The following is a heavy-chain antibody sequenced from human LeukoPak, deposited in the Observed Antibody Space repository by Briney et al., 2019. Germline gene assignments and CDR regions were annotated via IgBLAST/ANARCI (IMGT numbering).Heavy chain of an antibody. CDR2: TYSGGST. Sequence: GGSLRLSCAASGFTVSSNYMSWVRQAPGKGLEWVSVTYSGGSTYYADSVKGRFTISRDSSNNTLYLQIDSLKTEYTVVYYHTSERCSGGNCYRGGFDPWGQGTLVTVSS. CDR3: TSERCSGGNCYRGGFDP. V-gene: IGHV3-53*01. CDR1: GFTVSSNY. D-gene: IGHD2-15*01. J-gene: IGHJ5*02.